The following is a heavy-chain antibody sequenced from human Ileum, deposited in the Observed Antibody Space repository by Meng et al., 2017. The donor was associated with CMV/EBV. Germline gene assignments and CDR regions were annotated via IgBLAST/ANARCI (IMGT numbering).Heavy chain of an antibody. J-gene: IGHJ4*02. CDR2: IIPLSGTT. CDR3: ARAGVGGAAFVDF. Sequence: CKASGSTLPSYAVSWVRQAPGQGLEWVGQIIPLSGTTNYAQRFQDRVTITTDESTTAVYMELSGLRSDDTAVYYCARAGVGGAAFVDFWGQGNLVTVSS. D-gene: IGHD2-8*01. CDR1: GSTLPSYA. V-gene: IGHV1-69*05.